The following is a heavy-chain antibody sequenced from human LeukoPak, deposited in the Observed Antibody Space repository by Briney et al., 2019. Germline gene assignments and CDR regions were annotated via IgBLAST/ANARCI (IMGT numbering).Heavy chain of an antibody. Sequence: GGSLRLSCAVSGFTFSNAWMSWVRRAPGKGLEWVGHIKRKSDGGTTDYAAPVKGRFTISRDDSKNMFYLQMNSLKTEDTAVYYCTTNPYDKSGYHIWGQGTMVTVSS. CDR1: GFTFSNAW. J-gene: IGHJ3*02. CDR3: TTNPYDKSGYHI. D-gene: IGHD3-22*01. V-gene: IGHV3-15*01. CDR2: IKRKSDGGTT.